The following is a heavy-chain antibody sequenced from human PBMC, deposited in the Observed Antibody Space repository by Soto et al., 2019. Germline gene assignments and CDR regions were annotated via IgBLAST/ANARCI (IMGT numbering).Heavy chain of an antibody. CDR2: ISFDGSHK. Sequence: GGSLRLSCAASGFTFSSYGMHWVRQAPGEGLEWVAMISFDGSHKYYADSVKGRFTISRDNSKNTLYLQMDSLRAEDTAVYYCAKDLKYFYDSSGYPLDYWGQGTLVTSPQ. V-gene: IGHV3-30*18. CDR1: GFTFSSYG. D-gene: IGHD3-22*01. CDR3: AKDLKYFYDSSGYPLDY. J-gene: IGHJ4*02.